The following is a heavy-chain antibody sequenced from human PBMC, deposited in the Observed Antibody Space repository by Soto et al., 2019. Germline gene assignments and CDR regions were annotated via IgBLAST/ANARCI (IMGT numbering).Heavy chain of an antibody. V-gene: IGHV3-21*01. D-gene: IGHD3-22*01. CDR2: ISSSSSYI. J-gene: IGHJ6*02. CDR3: AREYYYDSSGHYYYYGMDV. Sequence: PGGSLRLSCAASGFTFSSYSMNWVRQAPGKGLEWVSSISSSSSYIYYADSVKGRFTISRDNAKNSLYLQMNSLRAEDTAVYYCAREYYYDSSGHYYYYGMDVWGQGTTVTVSS. CDR1: GFTFSSYS.